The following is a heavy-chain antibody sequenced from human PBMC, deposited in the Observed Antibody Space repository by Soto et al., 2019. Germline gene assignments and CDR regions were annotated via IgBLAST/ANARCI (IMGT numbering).Heavy chain of an antibody. CDR3: ARGVWIDH. Sequence: QVQLQQWGAGLLKPSETLSLTCAVYGGSFSGYYWSWIRQPPGKGLEWIGEINHSGSTNYNPSLKSRVTISVDTSKNQFSLKLSSVTAADTAVYYCARGVWIDHLGQGTLVTVSS. J-gene: IGHJ4*02. D-gene: IGHD2-2*03. CDR1: GGSFSGYY. V-gene: IGHV4-34*01. CDR2: INHSGST.